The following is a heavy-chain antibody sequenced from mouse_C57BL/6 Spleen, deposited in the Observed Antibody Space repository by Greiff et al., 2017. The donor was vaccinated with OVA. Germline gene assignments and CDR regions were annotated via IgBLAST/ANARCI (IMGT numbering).Heavy chain of an antibody. D-gene: IGHD3-2*02. CDR1: GYTFTSYW. J-gene: IGHJ2*01. CDR2: IYPGSGST. V-gene: IGHV1-55*01. CDR3: AREGTAQRVCFDY. Sequence: VQLQQPGAELVKPGASVKMSCKASGYTFTSYWITWVKQRPGQGLEWIGDIYPGSGSTNYNEKFKSKATLTVDTSSSTAYMQLSSLTSEDSAVYYCAREGTAQRVCFDYWGQGTTLTVSS.